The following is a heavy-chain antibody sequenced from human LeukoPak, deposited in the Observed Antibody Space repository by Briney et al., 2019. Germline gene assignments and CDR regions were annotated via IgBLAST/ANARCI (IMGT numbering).Heavy chain of an antibody. CDR3: ARASWFGELGMDV. CDR1: GGSISSGDYY. D-gene: IGHD3-10*01. Sequence: SETLSLTCTVSGGSISSGDYYWSWICQPPGKGLEWIGYIYYSGSTYYNPSLKSRVTISVDTSENQFSLKLSSVTAADTAVYYCARASWFGELGMDVWGQGTTVTVSS. J-gene: IGHJ6*02. V-gene: IGHV4-30-4*01. CDR2: IYYSGST.